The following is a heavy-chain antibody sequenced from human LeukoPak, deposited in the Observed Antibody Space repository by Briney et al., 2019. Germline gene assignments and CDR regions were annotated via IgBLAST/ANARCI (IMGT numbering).Heavy chain of an antibody. D-gene: IGHD6-13*01. CDR2: INHSGST. V-gene: IGHV4-34*01. CDR3: VAAADSYYFDY. Sequence: SETLSLTCAVYGGSFSGYYWSWIRQPPGKGLEWIGEINHSGSTNYNPSLKSRVTISVDTSKNQFSQKLSSVTAADTAVYYGVAAADSYYFDYWGQGTLVTVSS. J-gene: IGHJ4*02. CDR1: GGSFSGYY.